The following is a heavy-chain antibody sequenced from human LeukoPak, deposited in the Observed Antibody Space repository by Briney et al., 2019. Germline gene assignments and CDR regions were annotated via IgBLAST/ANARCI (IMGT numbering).Heavy chain of an antibody. V-gene: IGHV1-2*02. D-gene: IGHD4-11*01. CDR2: INPNSGGT. CDR3: AREFRAGVTTLNYYYYMDV. J-gene: IGHJ6*03. CDR1: GYTFTDYY. Sequence: ASVKVSCKASGYTFTDYYMHWVRQAPGQGLEWIGWINPNSGGTNYAQTFQGRVTMTRDTSISTAYMELSSLRSDDTAVYYCAREFRAGVTTLNYYYYMDVWGKGTTVTVSS.